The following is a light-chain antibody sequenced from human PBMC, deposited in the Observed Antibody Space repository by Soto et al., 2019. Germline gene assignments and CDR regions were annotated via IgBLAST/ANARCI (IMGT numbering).Light chain of an antibody. V-gene: IGKV3-20*01. CDR1: QSISSSY. J-gene: IGKJ1*01. Sequence: EIVLTQSPGTLSLSPGERATLSCRASQSISSSYLAWYQQKPGQAPRLLIYGASSRATGTPDRFSGSGSGTDFTLTISRLEPEDFAVYFCQQYSSPPQTFGQGTKVDIK. CDR3: QQYSSPPQT. CDR2: GAS.